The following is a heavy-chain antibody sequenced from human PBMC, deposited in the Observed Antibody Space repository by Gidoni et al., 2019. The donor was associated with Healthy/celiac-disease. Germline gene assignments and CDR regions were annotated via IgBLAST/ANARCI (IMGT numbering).Heavy chain of an antibody. V-gene: IGHV3-21*01. CDR1: GFTFSSYS. J-gene: IGHJ6*02. D-gene: IGHD2-2*01. CDR2: ISSSSSYI. CDR3: AREGYCSSTSCLSGMDV. Sequence: EVQLVESGGGLVKPGGSLRLSCAASGFTFSSYSMNWVRQAPGKGLEWVSSISSSSSYIYYADSVKGRFTISRDNAKNSLYLQMNSLRAEDTAVYYCAREGYCSSTSCLSGMDVWGQGTTVTVSS.